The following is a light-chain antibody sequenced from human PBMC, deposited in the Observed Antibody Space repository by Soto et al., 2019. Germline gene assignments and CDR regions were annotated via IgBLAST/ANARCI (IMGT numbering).Light chain of an antibody. CDR1: QSITSNF. V-gene: IGKV3-20*01. J-gene: IGKJ2*01. CDR3: QQYGRSPLMYT. CDR2: GAS. Sequence: EIVLTQSPGTLSLSPGERATLSCRASQSITSNFLAWYQQKPGQAPRLLIYGASTRAAGVPDRFSGSGSGTDFPLTSTRLEPEDFAVYYCQQYGRSPLMYTFGQGTKLGV.